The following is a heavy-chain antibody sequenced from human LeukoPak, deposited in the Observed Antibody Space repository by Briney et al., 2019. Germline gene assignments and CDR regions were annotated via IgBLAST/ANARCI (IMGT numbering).Heavy chain of an antibody. Sequence: GGSLRLSCAASGFSFSSYALHWVRQAPGKGLEWVTVISYDGTIKYYADSVKGRFTISRDNSKNTLYLQMNSLRVEDTAVYHCARTPTTVTLADAFDIWGQGTLVTVSS. V-gene: IGHV3-30*04. CDR3: ARTPTTVTLADAFDI. CDR1: GFSFSSYA. D-gene: IGHD4-17*01. J-gene: IGHJ3*02. CDR2: ISYDGTIK.